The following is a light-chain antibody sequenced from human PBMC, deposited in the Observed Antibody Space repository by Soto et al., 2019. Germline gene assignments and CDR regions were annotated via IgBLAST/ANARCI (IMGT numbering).Light chain of an antibody. CDR2: EVS. Sequence: QSVLTQPPSASGSPGQSVTISCTGTSSAVGGDNYVSWYQQHPGKAPKLMIYEVSKRPSGVPDRFSGSKSGNTASLTVSGLQAEDEADYYCSSYAGSNTVVFGGGTKVTVL. V-gene: IGLV2-8*01. CDR1: SSAVGGDNY. CDR3: SSYAGSNTVV. J-gene: IGLJ2*01.